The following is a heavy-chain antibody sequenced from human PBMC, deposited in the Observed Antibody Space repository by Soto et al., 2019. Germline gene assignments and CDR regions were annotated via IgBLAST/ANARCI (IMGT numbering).Heavy chain of an antibody. CDR2: ISSTTNYI. CDR3: AREPEALPSTFDS. J-gene: IGHJ4*02. CDR1: GFTFTRYS. Sequence: GGSLRLSCAASGFTFTRYSMNWVRQAPGKGLEWVSSISSTTNYIYYGDSMKGRFTISRDNAKNSLYLEMNRLRAEDTAVYYCAREPEALPSTFDSWGQGTLVPVSS. V-gene: IGHV3-21*06.